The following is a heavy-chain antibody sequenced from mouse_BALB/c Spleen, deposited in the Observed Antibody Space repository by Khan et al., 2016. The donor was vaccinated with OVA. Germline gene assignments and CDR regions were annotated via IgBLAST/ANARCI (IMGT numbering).Heavy chain of an antibody. J-gene: IGHJ4*01. CDR3: CRSNYYGRGLYAMDY. D-gene: IGHD1-1*01. CDR1: GYTFTSYW. V-gene: IGHV1S41*01. CDR2: IGPGSGSA. Sequence: DLVEPGASVKLSCKASGYTFTSYWINWIKERPGQGLEWIGQIGPGSGSAYYNELFKGKATLTVDTSSSTVNIQLSSLSSEDSAVYFCCRSNYYGRGLYAMDYWGQGTSVTVSS.